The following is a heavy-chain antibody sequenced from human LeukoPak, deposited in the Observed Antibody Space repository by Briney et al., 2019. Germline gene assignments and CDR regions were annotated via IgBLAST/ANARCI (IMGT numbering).Heavy chain of an antibody. CDR2: IYYSVSI. D-gene: IGHD5-24*01. Sequence: SETLSLTCTVSGGSISSYYWSWLRQPPGKGLEWIGYIYYSVSINYNPSLKSRVIISVDKSNNHFSLKLISVTAADTAVYYCAKDDGWLQLGGIDNWGQGTLVTVSS. CDR1: GGSISSYY. V-gene: IGHV4-59*01. J-gene: IGHJ4*02. CDR3: AKDDGWLQLGGIDN.